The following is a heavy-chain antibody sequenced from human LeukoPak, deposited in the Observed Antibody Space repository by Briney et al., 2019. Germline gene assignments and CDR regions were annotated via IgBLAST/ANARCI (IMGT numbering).Heavy chain of an antibody. V-gene: IGHV3-30*18. J-gene: IGHJ4*02. D-gene: IGHD2-15*01. Sequence: GGSLRLSCAASGFSFSSHGMHWVRQAPGKGLEWVAVISFDGSDKYYADSVKGRFTISRDNAKNTLYVQMNSLRAEDTAVYYCEKGCRSGRICFLIDYWGQGTLVTVSP. CDR2: ISFDGSDK. CDR1: GFSFSSHG. CDR3: EKGCRSGRICFLIDY.